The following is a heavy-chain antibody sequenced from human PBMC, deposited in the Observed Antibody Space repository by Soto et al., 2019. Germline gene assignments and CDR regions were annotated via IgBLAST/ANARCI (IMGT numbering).Heavy chain of an antibody. D-gene: IGHD4-17*01. J-gene: IGHJ4*02. Sequence: DVQLVESGGGLVQPGRSLRLSCVASGFTADDYAMHWVRQAPGKGLEWVSGISSNSDTIDYADSVKGRLPISRDNAKNSLFLQMNSLRPEDTALYYCAKDMKWGGMTTIHYFDSWGQGTLVTVSS. CDR2: ISSNSDTI. CDR3: AKDMKWGGMTTIHYFDS. CDR1: GFTADDYA. V-gene: IGHV3-9*02.